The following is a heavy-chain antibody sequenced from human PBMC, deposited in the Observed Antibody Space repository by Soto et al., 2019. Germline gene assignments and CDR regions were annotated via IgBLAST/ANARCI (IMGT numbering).Heavy chain of an antibody. V-gene: IGHV1-3*01. Sequence: ASVKVSCKASGYTFTSYAMHWMRQAPGQGLEWMGWISAGHGNTKYSQGFQGRVTITRDTPTSTVYMELSGLTSDDTAIYYCARGGFSAYTAIFDFWGQGPLIPVPS. CDR3: ARGGFSAYTAIFDF. J-gene: IGHJ4*02. CDR2: ISAGHGNT. D-gene: IGHD5-12*01. CDR1: GYTFTSYA.